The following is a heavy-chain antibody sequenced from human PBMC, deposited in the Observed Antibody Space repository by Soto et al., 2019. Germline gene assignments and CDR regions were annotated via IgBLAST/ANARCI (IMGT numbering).Heavy chain of an antibody. CDR3: ATTWVQRITDRPPRLDY. Sequence: GGSLRLSCAASEFTFSTYAMTWVRQAPGRGLQWVATISDSGDLTYYADSVKGRFTISRDNSRNTLYLQMSHLRAEDTALYYCATTWVQRITDRPPRLDYWGRGTLVTVSS. V-gene: IGHV3-23*01. CDR1: EFTFSTYA. J-gene: IGHJ4*01. D-gene: IGHD6-6*01. CDR2: ISDSGDLT.